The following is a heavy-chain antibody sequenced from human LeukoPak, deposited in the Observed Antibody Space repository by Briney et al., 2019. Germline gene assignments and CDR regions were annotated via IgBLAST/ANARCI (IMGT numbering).Heavy chain of an antibody. Sequence: GGSLRLSCAASGFTFSSYGMHWVRQAPGKGLEWVAVIWYDGSNKYYADSVKGRFTISRDNAKNSLYLQMNSLRAEDTAVYYCARDPPHCSGGSCYFDYWGQGTLVTVSS. CDR1: GFTFSSYG. CDR3: ARDPPHCSGGSCYFDY. CDR2: IWYDGSNK. D-gene: IGHD2-15*01. V-gene: IGHV3-33*01. J-gene: IGHJ4*02.